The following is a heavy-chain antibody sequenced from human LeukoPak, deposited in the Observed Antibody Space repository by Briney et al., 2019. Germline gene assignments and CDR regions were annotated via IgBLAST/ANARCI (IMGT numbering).Heavy chain of an antibody. J-gene: IGHJ3*02. CDR3: ARGSYYYDSSGDAFDI. CDR1: GYSFTSYW. CDR2: IYPGDSDT. V-gene: IGHV5-51*01. Sequence: GESLKISCKGSGYSFTSYWIGWVRPMPGKGLEWMGIIYPGDSDTRYSPSFQGQVTISADKSISTAYLQWSSLKASDTAMYYCARGSYYYDSSGDAFDIWGQGTMVTVSS. D-gene: IGHD3-22*01.